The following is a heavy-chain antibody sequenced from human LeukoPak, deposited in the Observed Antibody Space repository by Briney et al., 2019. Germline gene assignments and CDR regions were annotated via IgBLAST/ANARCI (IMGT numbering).Heavy chain of an antibody. Sequence: ASVKVSCKAADNTFSGKGVIWRRQAPGQGREGLAYISPYSGKPKYLQKIQGRVTVSKDTTTTPSYLELRSLTSDDKAVYCCGREEWCGGGGCYLNVFHMWGQGTMVTVA. J-gene: IGHJ3*02. CDR1: DNTFSGKG. CDR3: GREEWCGGGGCYLNVFHM. V-gene: IGHV1-18*01. D-gene: IGHD2-15*01. CDR2: ISPYSGKP.